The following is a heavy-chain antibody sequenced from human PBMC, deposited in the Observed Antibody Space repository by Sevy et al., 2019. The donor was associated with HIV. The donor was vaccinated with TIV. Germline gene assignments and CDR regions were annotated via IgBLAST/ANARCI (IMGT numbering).Heavy chain of an antibody. J-gene: IGHJ4*02. Sequence: SETLSLTCTVSGGPISSYYWSWIRQPPGKGLELIGYIYYSGSTKYNPSLKSRVTISVDTSKNQFSLKLSSVTAADTAVYYCARQAYSNYALFDYWGQGTLVTVSS. CDR3: ARQAYSNYALFDY. V-gene: IGHV4-59*08. CDR1: GGPISSYY. CDR2: IYYSGST. D-gene: IGHD4-4*01.